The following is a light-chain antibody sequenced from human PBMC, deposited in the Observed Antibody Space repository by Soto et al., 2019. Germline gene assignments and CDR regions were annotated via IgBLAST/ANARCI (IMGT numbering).Light chain of an antibody. CDR2: GAS. V-gene: IGKV3-20*01. CDR1: QSVSSNY. Sequence: EIVLTQSPGTLSLSPGERATLSCRASQSVSSNYLAWSQQKSGQPPRLLIYGASSRATGIPDRFSGSGSGTDFTLTISRLEPEDFAVYYCQQYGSYPPTFGQGTKVDI. CDR3: QQYGSYPPT. J-gene: IGKJ1*01.